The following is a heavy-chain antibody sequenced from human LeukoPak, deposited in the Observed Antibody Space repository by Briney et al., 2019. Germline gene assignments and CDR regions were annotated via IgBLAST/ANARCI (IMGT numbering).Heavy chain of an antibody. D-gene: IGHD2-15*01. J-gene: IGHJ4*02. CDR2: IISSGSTI. CDR3: ARDRHPVGPLDY. V-gene: IGHV3-11*01. Sequence: SYIISSGSTIYYADSVKGRFTISRDNAKNSLYVQMNSLRAEDTAVYYCARDRHPVGPLDYWGQGTLVTVSS.